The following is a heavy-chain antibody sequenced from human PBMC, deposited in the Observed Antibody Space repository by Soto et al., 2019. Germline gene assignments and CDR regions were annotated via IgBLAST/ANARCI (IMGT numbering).Heavy chain of an antibody. Sequence: PAETLSLTCTVSGGSIISYYWIWVRQAPGKGLEWIVYIYYSGSTNYNPSLKSRVTISVDTSKNQFSLKLSSVTAADTAVYYCARDGGTRRYYDSSGYSPSEAFDIWGQGTMVTVSS. J-gene: IGHJ3*02. CDR2: IYYSGST. CDR1: GGSIISYY. D-gene: IGHD3-22*01. CDR3: ARDGGTRRYYDSSGYSPSEAFDI. V-gene: IGHV4-59*01.